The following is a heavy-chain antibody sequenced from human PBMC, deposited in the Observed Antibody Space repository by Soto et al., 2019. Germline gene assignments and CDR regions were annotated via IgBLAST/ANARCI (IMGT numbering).Heavy chain of an antibody. CDR3: ARGTPNTVKVRPVDW. Sequence: GGSLRLSCAASGFTFSAYWMHWVRQAPGKGLVWVSRLNGDGSTTTYADSVKGRFTVSRDNAKNTLYLQMNSLRAEDTAVYYCARGTPNTVKVRPVDWWG. J-gene: IGHJ6*01. D-gene: IGHD3-9*01. V-gene: IGHV3-74*01. CDR1: GFTFSAYW. CDR2: LNGDGSTT.